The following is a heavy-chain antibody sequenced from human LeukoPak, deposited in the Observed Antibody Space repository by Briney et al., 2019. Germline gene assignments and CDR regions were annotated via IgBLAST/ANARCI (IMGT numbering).Heavy chain of an antibody. V-gene: IGHV4-34*01. J-gene: IGHJ4*02. CDR1: GGSFSGYY. CDR2: INHSGST. CDR3: ARDLTTGGGFIDNNYFDY. D-gene: IGHD3-16*02. Sequence: SETLSLTCAVYGGSFSGYYWSWIRQPPGKGLEWIGEINHSGSTNYNPSLKSRVTISVDTSKNRFSLKLSSVTAADTAVYYCARDLTTGGGFIDNNYFDYWGQGTLVTVSS.